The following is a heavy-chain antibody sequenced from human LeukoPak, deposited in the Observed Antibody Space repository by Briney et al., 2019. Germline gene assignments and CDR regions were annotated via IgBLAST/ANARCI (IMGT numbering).Heavy chain of an antibody. V-gene: IGHV4-59*01. Sequence: PSETLSLTCTVSGGSISSYYWSWTRQPPGKGLEWIGYIYYSGSTNYNPSLKSRVTISVDTSKNQFSLKLSSVTAADTAVYYCARGPGGDYWGQGTLVTVSS. J-gene: IGHJ4*02. CDR1: GGSISSYY. CDR2: IYYSGST. D-gene: IGHD1-26*01. CDR3: ARGPGGDY.